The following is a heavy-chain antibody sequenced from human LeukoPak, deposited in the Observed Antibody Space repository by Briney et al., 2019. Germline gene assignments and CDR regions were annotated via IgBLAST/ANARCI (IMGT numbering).Heavy chain of an antibody. J-gene: IGHJ4*02. D-gene: IGHD4-17*01. CDR1: GGSISSGGYY. CDR3: ARRIGYGDYHFDY. Sequence: SRTLSLTCTVSGGSISSGGYYWSWIRQHPGKGLEWIGYIYYSGSTYYNPSLKSRVTISVDTSKNQFSLRLSSVTAADTAVYYCARRIGYGDYHFDYWGQGTLVTVSS. V-gene: IGHV4-31*03. CDR2: IYYSGST.